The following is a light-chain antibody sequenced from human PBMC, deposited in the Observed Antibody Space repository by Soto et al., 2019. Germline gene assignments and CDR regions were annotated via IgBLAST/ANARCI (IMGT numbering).Light chain of an antibody. CDR2: AAS. CDR3: QQSYSAPIT. V-gene: IGKV1-39*01. J-gene: IGKJ5*01. Sequence: DIQMTQSPSSLSSSVVERFIITCGASQSISNYLNWYQQKPGKAPKLLIFAASSLQSGVPSRFSGSGSGTNFTLTISSLQPEDFAAYYCQQSYSAPITFGQGTRLEIK. CDR1: QSISNY.